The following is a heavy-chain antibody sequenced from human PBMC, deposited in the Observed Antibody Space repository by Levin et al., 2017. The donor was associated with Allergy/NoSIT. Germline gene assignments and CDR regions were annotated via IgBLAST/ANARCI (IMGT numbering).Heavy chain of an antibody. CDR2: IYYSGST. V-gene: IGHV4-30-4*01. CDR1: GGSISSGDYY. Sequence: SQTLSLTCNVSGGSISSGDYYWSWIRQPPGKGLEWIGYIYYSGSTYYNPSLKSRVTISVDTSKNQFSLKLSSVTAADTAVYYCAREILWFGDPHGFDYWGQGTLVTVSS. CDR3: AREILWFGDPHGFDY. J-gene: IGHJ4*02. D-gene: IGHD3-10*01.